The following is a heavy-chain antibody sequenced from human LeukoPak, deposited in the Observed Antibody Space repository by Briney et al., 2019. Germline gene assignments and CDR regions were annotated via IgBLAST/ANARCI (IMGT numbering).Heavy chain of an antibody. CDR2: IYHTGST. J-gene: IGHJ5*02. D-gene: IGHD6-13*01. Sequence: SETLSLTCTVSGYSISSGYYWAWIRQPPGKGLEWIGNIYHTGSTYYNPSLKSRVTISVDTSKNQFSLKLSSVTAADTAVYYCARAYSSSWYFNWFDPWGQGTLVTVSS. CDR3: ARAYSSSWYFNWFDP. CDR1: GYSISSGYY. V-gene: IGHV4-38-2*02.